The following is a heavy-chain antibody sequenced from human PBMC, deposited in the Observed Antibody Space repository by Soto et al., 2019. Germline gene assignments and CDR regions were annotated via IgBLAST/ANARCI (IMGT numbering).Heavy chain of an antibody. CDR3: ARVVTIFGVVIDCYGMDV. J-gene: IGHJ6*02. V-gene: IGHV1-3*01. Sequence: ASVKVSCKASGYTFTSYAMHWVRQAPGQRLEWMGWINAGNGNTKYSQKFQGRVTITRDTSASTAYMELSSLRSEDTAVYYCARVVTIFGVVIDCYGMDVWGQGTTVTVSS. D-gene: IGHD3-3*01. CDR2: INAGNGNT. CDR1: GYTFTSYA.